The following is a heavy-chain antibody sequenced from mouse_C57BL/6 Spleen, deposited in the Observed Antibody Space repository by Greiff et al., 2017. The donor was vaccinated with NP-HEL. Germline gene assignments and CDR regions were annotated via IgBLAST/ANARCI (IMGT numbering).Heavy chain of an antibody. V-gene: IGHV1-64*01. J-gene: IGHJ4*01. Sequence: QVQLQQPGAALVKPGASVKLSCKASGYTFTSYWMPWVKQRPGQGLEWIGMIHPNSGSTNYNEKFKSKATLTVDKSSSTAYMQLSSLTAEDSSVYGCAREEDDYAMDYWGQGTSVTVSS. CDR2: IHPNSGST. CDR1: GYTFTSYW. CDR3: AREEDDYAMDY.